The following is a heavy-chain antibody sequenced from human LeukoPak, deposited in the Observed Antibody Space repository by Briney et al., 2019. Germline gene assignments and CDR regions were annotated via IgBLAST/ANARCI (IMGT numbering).Heavy chain of an antibody. CDR2: IDPNSGGT. V-gene: IGHV1-2*06. CDR1: GYTFTCYY. J-gene: IGHJ4*02. CDR3: ARDRYYYGSGSSPIDY. Sequence: ASVKVSCKASGYTFTCYYMHWVRQAPGQGLEWMGRIDPNSGGTNYAQKFQGRFTMTRDTSISTAYMELSRLRSDDTAVYYCARDRYYYGSGSSPIDYWGQGTLVTVSS. D-gene: IGHD3-10*01.